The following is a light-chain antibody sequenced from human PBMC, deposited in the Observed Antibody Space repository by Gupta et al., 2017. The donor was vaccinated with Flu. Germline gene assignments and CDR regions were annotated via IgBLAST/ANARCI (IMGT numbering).Light chain of an antibody. CDR1: QIISDW. Sequence: DIQLTQSPSTLSASVGDRITITVLSSQIISDWLAWYQQKPGTAPKLLIYQASSVERGVPSRFNGSGSGTEFTLTITSLQPDDFASYYCQQYYSYYKRFGQGTKLDI. CDR2: QAS. CDR3: QQYYSYYKR. J-gene: IGKJ1*01. V-gene: IGKV1-5*03.